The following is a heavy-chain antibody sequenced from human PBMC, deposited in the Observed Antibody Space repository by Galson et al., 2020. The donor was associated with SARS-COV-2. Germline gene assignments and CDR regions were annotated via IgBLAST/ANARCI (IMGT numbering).Heavy chain of an antibody. V-gene: IGHV3-21*01. D-gene: IGHD3-16*01. CDR1: GFTFSSYS. CDR3: AGVYQVPNLGGGFDY. Sequence: GESLKISCAASGFTFSSYSMNWVRQAPGKGLEWVSSISSSSSYINYADSVKGRFTISRDNAKNSLYLQMNSLRAEETAVYYCAGVYQVPNLGGGFDYWGQGTLVTVSA. J-gene: IGHJ4*02. CDR2: ISSSSSYI.